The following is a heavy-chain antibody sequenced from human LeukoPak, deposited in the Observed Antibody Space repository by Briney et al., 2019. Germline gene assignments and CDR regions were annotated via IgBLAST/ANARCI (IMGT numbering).Heavy chain of an antibody. CDR1: GFTLSNYA. V-gene: IGHV3-21*01. Sequence: GGSLRLSCAAYGFTLSNYAMNWVRQAPGEGPEWVSSISSSGSRVYYADSVKGRFIISRDNSKNSLYLQLNSLRAEDTAVYYCARANYYDSSGYVWGQGTLVTVSS. CDR3: ARANYYDSSGYV. CDR2: ISSSGSRV. D-gene: IGHD3-22*01. J-gene: IGHJ4*02.